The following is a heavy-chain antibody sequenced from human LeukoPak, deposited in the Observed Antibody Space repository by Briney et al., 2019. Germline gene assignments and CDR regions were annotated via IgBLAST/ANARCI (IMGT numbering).Heavy chain of an antibody. V-gene: IGHV4-61*02. CDR3: ARGAKRYGSGRSYYYYYYMDV. D-gene: IGHD3-10*01. Sequence: SQTLSLTCTVSGGSISSGSYYWSWIRQPAGKGLEWIGRIYTSGSTNYNPSLKSRVTISVDTSKNQFSLKLSSVTAADTAVYYCARGAKRYGSGRSYYYYYYMDVWDKGTTVTISS. CDR1: GGSISSGSYY. CDR2: IYTSGST. J-gene: IGHJ6*03.